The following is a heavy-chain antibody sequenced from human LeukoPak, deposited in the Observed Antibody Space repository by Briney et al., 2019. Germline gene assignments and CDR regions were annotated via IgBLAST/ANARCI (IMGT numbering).Heavy chain of an antibody. Sequence: GGSLRLSCAASGFTFSSYAISWVRQAPGKGLEWVSAISGSGGSTYYADSVKGRFTISRDNSKNTLYLQMNSLRAEDTAVYYCAKDVVDIAMVSPWGFDYWGQGTLVTVSS. D-gene: IGHD5-18*01. CDR3: AKDVVDIAMVSPWGFDY. V-gene: IGHV3-23*01. J-gene: IGHJ4*02. CDR1: GFTFSSYA. CDR2: ISGSGGST.